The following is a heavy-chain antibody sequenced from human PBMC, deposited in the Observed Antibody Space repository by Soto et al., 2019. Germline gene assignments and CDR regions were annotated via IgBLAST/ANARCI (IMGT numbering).Heavy chain of an antibody. J-gene: IGHJ6*02. V-gene: IGHV3-7*05. CDR3: AGIYGMDV. Sequence: GGSLRLSSAASGFTFSSYWMSWVRRAPGKGLEWVANIKQDGSEKYYVDSVKGRFTISRDNAKNSVYRQMNSLRAEDTAVYYCAGIYGMDVWGQGTTVTVS. CDR2: IKQDGSEK. CDR1: GFTFSSYW.